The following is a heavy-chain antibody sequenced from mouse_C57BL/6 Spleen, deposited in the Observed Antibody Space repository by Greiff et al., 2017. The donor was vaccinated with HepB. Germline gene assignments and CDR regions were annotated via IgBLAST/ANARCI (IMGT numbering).Heavy chain of an antibody. Sequence: VKLQESGAELVRPGASVTLSCKASGYTFTDYEMHWVKQTPVHGLEWIGAIDPETGGTAYNQKFKGKAILTADKSSSTAYMELRSLPSEDSAVYYCTRDYGSSYGTDWYFDVWGTGTTVTVSS. V-gene: IGHV1-15*01. D-gene: IGHD1-1*01. CDR2: IDPETGGT. J-gene: IGHJ1*03. CDR3: TRDYGSSYGTDWYFDV. CDR1: GYTFTDYE.